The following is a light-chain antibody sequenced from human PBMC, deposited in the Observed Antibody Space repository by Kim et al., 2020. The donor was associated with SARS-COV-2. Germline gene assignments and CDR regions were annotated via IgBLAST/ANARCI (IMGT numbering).Light chain of an antibody. J-gene: IGLJ3*02. CDR1: SSNIGSNS. CDR3: AAWDDSLNGWV. Sequence: QSALTQPPSASATPGQRVIISCSGSSSNIGSNSVNWFQQLPGRAPKLLVYTNVQRPSGVPDRFSGSRSGTSASLAISGLQSEDEADYYCAAWDDSLNGWVFGGGTQLTVL. CDR2: TNV. V-gene: IGLV1-44*01.